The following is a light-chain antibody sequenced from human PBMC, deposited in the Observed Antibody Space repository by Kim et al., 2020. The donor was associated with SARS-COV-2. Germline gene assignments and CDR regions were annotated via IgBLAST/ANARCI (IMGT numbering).Light chain of an antibody. Sequence: SGSPGERATLSGRASESVRSILAWYQQKPDHAPRLLIYGASSRATGIPARFSGSCSGTEFTLTISSLQSEYFAVYYCQQYNNWPYTFGQGTKLEI. CDR2: GAS. V-gene: IGKV3-15*01. CDR1: ESVRSI. CDR3: QQYNNWPYT. J-gene: IGKJ2*01.